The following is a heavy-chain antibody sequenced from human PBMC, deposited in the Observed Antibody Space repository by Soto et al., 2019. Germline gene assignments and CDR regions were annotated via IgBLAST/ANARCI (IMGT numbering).Heavy chain of an antibody. D-gene: IGHD1-26*01. Sequence: QVQLVQSGAEVQKPGSSVKVSCKASGGTFSSYAISWVRQAPGQGLEWLGGIIPIFGTANYAQKFEGRVTITADESTSTAYMALSSLRSEVTAVYYCARDQGWELPGDAFDIWGQGTMVTVSS. J-gene: IGHJ3*02. V-gene: IGHV1-69*01. CDR2: IIPIFGTA. CDR1: GGTFSSYA. CDR3: ARDQGWELPGDAFDI.